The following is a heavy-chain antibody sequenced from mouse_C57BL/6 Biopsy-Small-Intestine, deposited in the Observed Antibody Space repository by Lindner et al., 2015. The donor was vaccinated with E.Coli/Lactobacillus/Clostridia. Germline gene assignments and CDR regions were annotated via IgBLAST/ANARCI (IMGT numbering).Heavy chain of an antibody. CDR3: ARDKPGSGSFDAFDI. CDR2: IIPNSGGT. D-gene: IGHD2-2*01. V-gene: IGHV1-18*01. Sequence: VKVSCKASGYTFTDYHIHWVRQAPGQGLEWMGRIIPNSGGTNYAQKFQGRVTMTRDTSISTAYMELSRLRSDDTAVYYCARDKPGSGSFDAFDIWGQGTLVTVSS. CDR1: GYTFTDYH. J-gene: IGHJ3*01.